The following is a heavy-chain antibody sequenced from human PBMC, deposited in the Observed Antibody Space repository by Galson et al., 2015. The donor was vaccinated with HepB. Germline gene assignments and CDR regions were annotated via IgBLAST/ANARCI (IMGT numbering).Heavy chain of an antibody. J-gene: IGHJ6*03. CDR2: IRSKANSYAT. CDR3: TRRGDCSSTSCMGYYYYYMDV. Sequence: SLRLSCAASGFTFSGSAMHWVRQASGKGLEWVGRIRSKANSYATAYAASVKGRFTISRDDSKNTAYLQMNSLKTEDTAVYYCTRRGDCSSTSCMGYYYYYMDVWGKGTTVTVSS. CDR1: GFTFSGSA. D-gene: IGHD2-2*01. V-gene: IGHV3-73*01.